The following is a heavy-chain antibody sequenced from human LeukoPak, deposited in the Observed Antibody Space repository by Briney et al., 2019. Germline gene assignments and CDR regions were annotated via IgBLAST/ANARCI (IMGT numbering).Heavy chain of an antibody. J-gene: IGHJ4*02. CDR3: ARDPLTGVGEQLALFDY. Sequence: GGSLRLSCAASGFTFSSYSMNWVRQAPGKGLEWVSSISSSSSYIYYADSVKGRFTISRDNAKNSLYLQMNSLRAEDTAVYYCARDPLTGVGEQLALFDYWGQGTLVTVSS. D-gene: IGHD6-6*01. CDR1: GFTFSSYS. CDR2: ISSSSSYI. V-gene: IGHV3-21*01.